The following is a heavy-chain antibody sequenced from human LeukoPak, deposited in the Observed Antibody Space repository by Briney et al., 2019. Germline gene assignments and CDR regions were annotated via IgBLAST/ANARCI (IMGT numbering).Heavy chain of an antibody. J-gene: IGHJ4*02. CDR3: TRSLDY. CDR1: GFTFSDYW. D-gene: IGHD2-15*01. Sequence: GGSLRLSCAASGFTFSDYWMDWARQAPGKGLEWVANIKPDGSEIYYVDAVKGGFTISRDNAKNSLYPQMNSLRAEDTAVYYCTRSLDYWGQGTLVTVSS. CDR2: IKPDGSEI. V-gene: IGHV3-7*02.